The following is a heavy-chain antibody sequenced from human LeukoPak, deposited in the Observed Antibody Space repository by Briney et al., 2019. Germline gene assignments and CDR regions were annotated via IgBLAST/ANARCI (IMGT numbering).Heavy chain of an antibody. CDR3: ATGSLGSYYLSLDY. V-gene: IGHV1-18*01. D-gene: IGHD1-26*01. CDR2: ISAYNGNT. CDR1: GYTFTSYG. Sequence: APVKVSCKASGYTFTSYGISWVRQAPGQGLEWMGWISAYNGNTNYAQKLQGRVTMTTDTSTSTAYMELSSLRSEDTAVYYCATGSLGSYYLSLDYWGQGTLVTVSS. J-gene: IGHJ4*02.